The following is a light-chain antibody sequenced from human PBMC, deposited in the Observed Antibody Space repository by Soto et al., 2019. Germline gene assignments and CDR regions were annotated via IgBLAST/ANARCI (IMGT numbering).Light chain of an antibody. Sequence: EIVLTQSPGTLSLSPGERATLSCRASQTVSSNSLSWYQQKPGQAPRLLIYSASGRATGIPDRFSGSGSGTNIILTISRLEPEDFAVYYCQQYGRSPWTFGQGSKVEI. J-gene: IGKJ1*01. CDR1: QTVSSNS. V-gene: IGKV3-20*01. CDR2: SAS. CDR3: QQYGRSPWT.